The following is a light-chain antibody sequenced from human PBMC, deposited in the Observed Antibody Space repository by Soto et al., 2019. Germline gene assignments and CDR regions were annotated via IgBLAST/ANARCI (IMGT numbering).Light chain of an antibody. CDR1: SSDIGGYNF. Sequence: QSALTQPASVSGSPGQSITIACTGTSSDIGGYNFVSWYQHHPGKAPKLLIYDVGNRPSGVSTRVYGSKSGNTASLTISGXXXXXXXXXYFNSYRTVSTYVFGTGTKLTV. J-gene: IGLJ1*01. CDR2: DVG. V-gene: IGLV2-14*03. CDR3: NSYRTVSTYV.